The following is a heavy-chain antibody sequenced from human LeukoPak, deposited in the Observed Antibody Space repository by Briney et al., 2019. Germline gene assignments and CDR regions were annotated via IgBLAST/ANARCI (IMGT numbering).Heavy chain of an antibody. CDR1: GASISSYEW. CDR2: IRIRGNT. D-gene: IGHD3-22*01. J-gene: IGHJ5*02. Sequence: KPSETLSLTCTVSGASISSYEWWSWVRQPPGKGLEWIGEIRIRGNTNYNPSLKSRVTMSIDKSKNQFFLNLSSVTAADTAIYYCARVISSAWRQNDLWGQGTLVTVSS. CDR3: ARVISSAWRQNDL. V-gene: IGHV4-4*02.